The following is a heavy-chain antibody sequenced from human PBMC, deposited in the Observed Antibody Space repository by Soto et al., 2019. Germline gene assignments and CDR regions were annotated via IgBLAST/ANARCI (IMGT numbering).Heavy chain of an antibody. CDR3: AREVPAAMGGVPYYYMDV. CDR2: IYYSGST. D-gene: IGHD2-2*01. Sequence: TGLEWIGYIYYSGSTYYNPSLNSRVTISVDTSNNQFSLKLGSVTAADTAVYYCAREVPAAMGGVPYYYMDVWGKGTTVTVSS. J-gene: IGHJ6*03. V-gene: IGHV4-31*02.